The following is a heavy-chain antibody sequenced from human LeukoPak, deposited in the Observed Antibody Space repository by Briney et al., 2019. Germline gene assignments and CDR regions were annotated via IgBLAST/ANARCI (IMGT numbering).Heavy chain of an antibody. CDR3: ARVMTNSDAFDI. J-gene: IGHJ3*02. Sequence: SETLSLTCTVSGGSISSYYWSWIRQPPGKGLEWIGYIYYSGSTNYNPSLKSRVTISVDTSKNQFSLKLSSVTAADTAVYYCARVMTNSDAFDIWGQGTMVTVFS. D-gene: IGHD1-1*01. CDR2: IYYSGST. CDR1: GGSISSYY. V-gene: IGHV4-59*01.